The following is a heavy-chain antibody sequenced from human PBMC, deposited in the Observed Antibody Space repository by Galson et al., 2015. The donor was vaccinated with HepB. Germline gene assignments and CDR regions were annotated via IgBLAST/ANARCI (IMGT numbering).Heavy chain of an antibody. CDR2: ISSSSSYI. V-gene: IGHV3-21*01. Sequence: SLRLSCAASGFTFNTYAMNWVRQAPGKGLEWVSSISSSSSYIYYADSVKGRFTISRDNAKNSLYLQMSSLRAEDTAVYYCAGGSLCGGGCFLINYWGQGILVTVSS. CDR1: GFTFNTYA. J-gene: IGHJ4*02. D-gene: IGHD2-21*02. CDR3: AGGSLCGGGCFLINY.